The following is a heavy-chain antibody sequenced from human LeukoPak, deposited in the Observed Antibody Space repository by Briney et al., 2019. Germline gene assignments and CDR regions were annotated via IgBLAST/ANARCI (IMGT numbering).Heavy chain of an antibody. CDR1: GGSISSYN. Sequence: SGTLSLTCTVSGGSISSYNWGWIRQPPGKGLEWIGSIYYSGKTYYNPSLKSRVSTSLDTSKNQFSLKLSSVTAADTAVYYCARHRSTYDSSGYSPLYYFDYWGQGTLVTVSS. CDR3: ARHRSTYDSSGYSPLYYFDY. V-gene: IGHV4-39*01. CDR2: IYYSGKT. D-gene: IGHD3-22*01. J-gene: IGHJ4*02.